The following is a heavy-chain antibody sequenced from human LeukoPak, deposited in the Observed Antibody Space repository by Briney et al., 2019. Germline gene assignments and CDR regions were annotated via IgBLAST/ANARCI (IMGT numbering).Heavy chain of an antibody. J-gene: IGHJ3*01. V-gene: IGHV4-30-2*01. CDR3: ARSLFGVVSAFHV. Sequence: SQTLPLTCTVSGGSISSGGYYWSWIRQPPGKGLEWIGYIYQTGSTYYNPSLKSRVAISLDRSNNQFSLSLSSVTAADTAVYYCARSLFGVVSAFHVWGQGTMVTVSS. D-gene: IGHD3-3*02. CDR1: GGSISSGGYY. CDR2: IYQTGST.